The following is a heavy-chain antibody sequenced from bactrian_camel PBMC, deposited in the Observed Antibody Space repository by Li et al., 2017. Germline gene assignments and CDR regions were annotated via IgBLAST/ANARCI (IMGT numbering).Heavy chain of an antibody. V-gene: IGHV3-2*01. Sequence: VESGGGSVQTGGSLTLSCAASGFTFGSYAMSWVRQAPGKGLEWGSSVSEGGKITYSADSVKGRFTISQDNAKNTLYLQMNSLKPEDTAVYYCAAKTYGGNWPSGEYWGQGTQVTVS. CDR2: VSEGGKIT. CDR3: AAKTYGGNWPSGEY. J-gene: IGHJ4*01. D-gene: IGHD6*01. CDR1: GFTFGSYA.